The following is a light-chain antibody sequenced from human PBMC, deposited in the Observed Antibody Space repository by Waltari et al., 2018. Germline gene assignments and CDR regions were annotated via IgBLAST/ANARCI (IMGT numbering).Light chain of an antibody. J-gene: IGLJ2*01. CDR1: SRDLGGYDF. CDR2: EVS. V-gene: IGLV2-8*01. Sequence: QSALTQPPSASGSPGQSVTISCPGTSRDLGGYDFVSWYQHHPGKAPKLMIYEVSKRPSGVPDRFSGSKSGNTASLTVSGLQAEDEADYYCSSYVGSNNPVFGGGTKLTVL. CDR3: SSYVGSNNPV.